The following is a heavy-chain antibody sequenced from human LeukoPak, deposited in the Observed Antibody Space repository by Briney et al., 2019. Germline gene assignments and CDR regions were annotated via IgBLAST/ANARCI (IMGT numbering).Heavy chain of an antibody. Sequence: PGGSLRLSCAASGFTFSSYAMSWVRQAPGKGLEWVSAISGSGGSTYYADSVKGRFTISRDNSKNTLYLQMNSLRAEDTAVYYCAKETSHVLRYFDWLRYGMDVWGQGTTGTVSS. D-gene: IGHD3-9*01. J-gene: IGHJ6*02. CDR3: AKETSHVLRYFDWLRYGMDV. CDR1: GFTFSSYA. V-gene: IGHV3-23*01. CDR2: ISGSGGST.